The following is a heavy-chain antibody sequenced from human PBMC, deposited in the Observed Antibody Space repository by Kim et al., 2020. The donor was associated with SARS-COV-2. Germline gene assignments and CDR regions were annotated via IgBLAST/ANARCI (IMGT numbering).Heavy chain of an antibody. Sequence: YYADSVKGRFTISRDNSKNSLYLQMNSLRTEDTALYYCAKDMGGVGWFDPWGQGTLVTVSS. J-gene: IGHJ5*02. CDR3: AKDMGGVGWFDP. D-gene: IGHD3-10*01. V-gene: IGHV3-43*01.